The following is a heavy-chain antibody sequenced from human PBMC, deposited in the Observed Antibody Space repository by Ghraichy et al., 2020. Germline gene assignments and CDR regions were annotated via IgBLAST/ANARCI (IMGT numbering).Heavy chain of an antibody. D-gene: IGHD2-2*01. CDR3: ARGRYCSSTSCYWRDYYYGMDV. CDR1: GGSFSGYY. V-gene: IGHV4-34*01. Sequence: SQTLSLTCAVYGGSFSGYYWSWIRQPPGKGLEWIGEINRSGSTNYNPSLKSRVTISVDTSKNQFSLKLSSVTAADTAVYYCARGRYCSSTSCYWRDYYYGMDVWGQGTTVTVSS. J-gene: IGHJ6*02. CDR2: INRSGST.